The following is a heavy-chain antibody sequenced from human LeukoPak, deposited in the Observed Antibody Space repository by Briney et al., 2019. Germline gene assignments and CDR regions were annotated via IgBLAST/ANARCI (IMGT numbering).Heavy chain of an antibody. CDR3: AKDPSYYFDY. V-gene: IGHV3-23*01. CDR1: GFTFRTND. J-gene: IGHJ4*02. Sequence: GGSLRLSCAASGFTFRTNDMSWVRQAPGKGLEWVSSVTGNGGNTYYADSVKGRFAISRDNSKNTLYLQMNSLRAEDTAVYYCAKDPSYYFDYWGQGTLVTVSS. CDR2: VTGNGGNT.